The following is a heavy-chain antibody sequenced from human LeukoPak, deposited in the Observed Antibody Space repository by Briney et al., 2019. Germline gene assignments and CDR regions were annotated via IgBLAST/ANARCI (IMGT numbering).Heavy chain of an antibody. J-gene: IGHJ6*02. CDR1: GYTFTGYY. Sequence: ASVKVSCKASGYTFTGYYMHWVRQAPGQGLEWMGRINPNSGGTNYAQKFQGRVTMTRDTSISTAYMELSRLRSDDTAVYYCARGYCSSTSCYFLHYYYYGMDVWGQGTTVTVSS. CDR3: ARGYCSSTSCYFLHYYYYGMDV. CDR2: INPNSGGT. V-gene: IGHV1-2*06. D-gene: IGHD2-2*01.